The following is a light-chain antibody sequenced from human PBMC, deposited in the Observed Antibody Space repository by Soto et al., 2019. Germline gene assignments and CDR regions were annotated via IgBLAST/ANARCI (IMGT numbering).Light chain of an antibody. V-gene: IGKV3-15*01. J-gene: IGKJ1*01. Sequence: EIVMTQSPATLSVSPGERATLSCRASQSVSSNLAWYQQKPGQAPRLLIYGASTRATGIPARFSDSGSGTDFTLTIISLQSEDFAVYYCQQYNNWPPMAFGQGTKAEIK. CDR2: GAS. CDR3: QQYNNWPPMA. CDR1: QSVSSN.